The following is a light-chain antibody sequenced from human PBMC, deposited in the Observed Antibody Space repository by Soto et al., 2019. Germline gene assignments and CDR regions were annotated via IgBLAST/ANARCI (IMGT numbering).Light chain of an antibody. Sequence: DLQMTQSPSSVSASVGDRVTITCRASQCVSSWLAWYQQKSGKAPKLLIYAASSLQSGVPSRFSGSGSGTDFTLTISSLQPEDFATYYCQQANSFPLTFGGGTKVEIK. J-gene: IGKJ4*01. V-gene: IGKV1D-12*01. CDR2: AAS. CDR1: QCVSSW. CDR3: QQANSFPLT.